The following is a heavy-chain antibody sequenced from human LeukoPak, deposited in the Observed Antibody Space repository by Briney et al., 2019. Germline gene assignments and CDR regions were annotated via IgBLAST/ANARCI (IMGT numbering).Heavy chain of an antibody. J-gene: IGHJ4*02. D-gene: IGHD1-26*01. V-gene: IGHV3-7*01. Sequence: PGGSLRLSCLDSGFNFSTYWMAWVRQAPGKGLEWVANINQDGSVKNYLGSVKGRFTISRDNAKSSLYLQMNNLRPEDTAVYYCAVDAYSHGNCWGQGTLVTVSS. CDR1: GFNFSTYW. CDR2: INQDGSVK. CDR3: AVDAYSHGNC.